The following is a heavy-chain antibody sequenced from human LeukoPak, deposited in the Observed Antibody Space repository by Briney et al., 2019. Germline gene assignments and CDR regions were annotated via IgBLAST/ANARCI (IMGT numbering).Heavy chain of an antibody. V-gene: IGHV4-38-2*02. D-gene: IGHD5-18*01. Sequence: SETLSLTCTVSGYSISSGYYWGWIRQPPGKGLEWIGSIYHSGSTHYNPSLKSRVTISVDTSKNQFSLKLSSVTAADTAVYYCARSRATQLSTNFDYWGQGTLVTVSS. CDR3: ARSRATQLSTNFDY. CDR2: IYHSGST. CDR1: GYSISSGYY. J-gene: IGHJ4*02.